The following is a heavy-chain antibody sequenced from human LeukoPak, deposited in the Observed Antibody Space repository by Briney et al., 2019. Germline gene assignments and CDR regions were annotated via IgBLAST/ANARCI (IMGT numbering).Heavy chain of an antibody. Sequence: SETLSLTCTVSGYSISSGYYWGWIRQPPGKGLEWIGSIYHSGSTYYNPSLKSRVTISVDTSKNQFSLKLSSVTAADTAVYYCAREASKAYYFDYWGQGILVTVSS. CDR2: IYHSGST. V-gene: IGHV4-38-2*02. CDR3: AREASKAYYFDY. CDR1: GYSISSGYY. D-gene: IGHD2-2*01. J-gene: IGHJ4*02.